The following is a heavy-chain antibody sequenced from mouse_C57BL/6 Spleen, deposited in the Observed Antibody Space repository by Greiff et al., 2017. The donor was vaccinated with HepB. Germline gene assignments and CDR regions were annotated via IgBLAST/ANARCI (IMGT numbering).Heavy chain of an antibody. CDR3: ARGTAQATYS. CDR1: GYTFTSYW. CDR2: IDPSDSET. J-gene: IGHJ2*01. Sequence: QVQLQQPGAELVRPGSSVKLSCKASGYTFTSYWMHWVKQRPIQGLDWIGNIDPSDSETHYNQKFKDKATVTVDKSSRTAYMQLSSLTSEEPAVYYCARGTAQATYSWGQGTTLTVSP. D-gene: IGHD3-2*02. V-gene: IGHV1-52*01.